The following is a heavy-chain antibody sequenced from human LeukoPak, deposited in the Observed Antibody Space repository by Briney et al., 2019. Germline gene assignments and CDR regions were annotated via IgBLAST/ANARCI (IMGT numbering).Heavy chain of an antibody. CDR2: IYHSGST. D-gene: IGHD3-10*01. J-gene: IGHJ4*02. CDR1: GYSISSGYY. CDR3: ARADYYGSGASTDY. V-gene: IGHV4-38-2*01. Sequence: PSETLSLTCAVSGYSISSGYYWGWIRRPPGKGLEWIGSIYHSGSTYYNPSLKSRVTISVDTSKNQFSLKLSSVTAADTAVYYCARADYYGSGASTDYWGQGTLVTVSS.